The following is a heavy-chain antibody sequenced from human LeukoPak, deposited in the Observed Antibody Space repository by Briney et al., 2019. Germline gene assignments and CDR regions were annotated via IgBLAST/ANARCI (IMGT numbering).Heavy chain of an antibody. D-gene: IGHD3-3*01. CDR2: IYSGGSP. CDR1: GFTVSSNY. Sequence: GGSLRLSCAASGFTVSSNYMSWVRQAPGKGLEWVSVIYSGGSPYYADSVKGRFTISRDSSKNTWYLQMNSLRAEDTAVYYCARSRDDFWSGYHANDYWGQGTLVTVSS. V-gene: IGHV3-66*02. J-gene: IGHJ4*02. CDR3: ARSRDDFWSGYHANDY.